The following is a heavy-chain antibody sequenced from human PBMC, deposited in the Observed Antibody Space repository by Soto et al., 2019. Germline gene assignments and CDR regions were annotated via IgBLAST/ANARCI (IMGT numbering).Heavy chain of an antibody. V-gene: IGHV5-51*01. CDR3: ASLGAVLTGYASLDM. D-gene: IGHD3-9*01. J-gene: IGHJ3*02. CDR1: GYNFSKNW. Sequence: PGESLKISCKGSGYNFSKNWIAWVRQMSGKGLEWMGHIYPDDSDTRYNPSFEGQVTMSADKSINTVYLQWRSLEASDTAMYYCASLGAVLTGYASLDMWGPGTMVTV. CDR2: IYPDDSDT.